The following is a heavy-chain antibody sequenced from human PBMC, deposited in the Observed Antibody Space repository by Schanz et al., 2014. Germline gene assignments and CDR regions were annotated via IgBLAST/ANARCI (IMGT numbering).Heavy chain of an antibody. D-gene: IGHD6-13*01. Sequence: QVHLVQSGAEVHKPGASLKISCKASGYTFTNFYIHWVRQAPGQGLEWVGIINPSGGGTSYALRFQDRVTVTRDTSRSTGYMELSSLRSEDAAVYYCASSGAGYSSSWDFDYWGQGTLVTVSS. CDR2: INPSGGGT. V-gene: IGHV1-46*01. J-gene: IGHJ4*02. CDR3: ASSGAGYSSSWDFDY. CDR1: GYTFTNFY.